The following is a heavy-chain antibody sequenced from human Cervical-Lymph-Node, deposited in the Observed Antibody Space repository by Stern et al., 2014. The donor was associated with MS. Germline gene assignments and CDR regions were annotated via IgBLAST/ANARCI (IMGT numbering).Heavy chain of an antibody. CDR1: GFTFSTYV. CDR2: ISHDGTYK. CDR3: AGGLEYCSGGKCYRPTDV. Sequence: QVQLVESGGGVVQPGTSLRLSRASSGFTFSTYVMHWVRQAPGKGLEWVALISHDGTYKDYADSVKSRLTISRDNSKSTLDLQMNGLRAEDTAVYYCAGGLEYCSGGKCYRPTDVWGQGTTVTVSS. J-gene: IGHJ6*02. V-gene: IGHV3-30-3*01. D-gene: IGHD2-15*01.